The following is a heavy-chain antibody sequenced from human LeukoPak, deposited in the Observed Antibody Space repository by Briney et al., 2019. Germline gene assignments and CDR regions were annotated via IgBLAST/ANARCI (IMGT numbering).Heavy chain of an antibody. CDR1: GFTLSTYW. D-gene: IGHD6-13*01. J-gene: IGHJ5*02. CDR2: INPVGTIT. V-gene: IGHV3-74*01. CDR3: AKDWRGSIAAAGTRGESWFDP. Sequence: GGSLRLSRPASGFTLSTYWTRWVRHAAGGGRVCVSLINPVGTITSYADSVKGRFTIYRDNAKNTLYLKMNSLRAEDTAVYYCAKDWRGSIAAAGTRGESWFDPWGQGTLVTVSS.